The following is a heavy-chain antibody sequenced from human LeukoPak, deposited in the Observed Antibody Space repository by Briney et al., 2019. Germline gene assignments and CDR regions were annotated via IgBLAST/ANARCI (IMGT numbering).Heavy chain of an antibody. CDR1: GGTFSSYA. CDR3: ARDQGIVGATKGSWYFDL. V-gene: IGHV1-69*04. CDR2: IIPIFGIA. J-gene: IGHJ2*01. D-gene: IGHD1-26*01. Sequence: ASVKVSCKASGGTFSSYAISWVRQAPGQGLEWMGRIIPIFGIANYAQKFQGRVTIAADKSTSTAYMELSSLRSEDTAVYYCARDQGIVGATKGSWYFDLWGRGTLVTVSS.